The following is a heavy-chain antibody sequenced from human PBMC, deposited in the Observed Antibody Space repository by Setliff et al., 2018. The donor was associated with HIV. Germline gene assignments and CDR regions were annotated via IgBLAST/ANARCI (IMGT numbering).Heavy chain of an antibody. Sequence: ASVKVSCKASGYTFTSYDINWVRQVTGQGLEWMGWMNPNSGNTGYAQKFQGRVTITRNTSISTAYMELSSLRSDDTAVYYCARIPTGTTLYYYRLDVWGQGTTVTVSS. CDR2: MNPNSGNT. D-gene: IGHD1-1*01. CDR3: ARIPTGTTLYYYRLDV. V-gene: IGHV1-8*03. J-gene: IGHJ6*02. CDR1: GYTFTSYD.